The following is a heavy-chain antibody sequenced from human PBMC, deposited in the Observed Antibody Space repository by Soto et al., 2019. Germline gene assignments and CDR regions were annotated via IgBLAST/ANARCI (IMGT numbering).Heavy chain of an antibody. CDR1: GFTFSSYS. V-gene: IGHV3-48*02. D-gene: IGHD3-9*01. CDR2: ISSSSSTI. J-gene: IGHJ6*02. CDR3: ARIQETLRYFDWSPQLDGMDV. Sequence: GSLRLSCAASGFTFSSYSMNWVRQAPGKGLEWVSYISSSSSTIYYADSVKGRFTISRDNAKNSLYLQMNSLRDEDTAVYYCARIQETLRYFDWSPQLDGMDVWGQGTTVTVSS.